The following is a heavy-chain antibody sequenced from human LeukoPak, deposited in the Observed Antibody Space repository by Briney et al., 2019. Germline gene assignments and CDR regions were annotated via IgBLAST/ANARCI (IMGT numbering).Heavy chain of an antibody. V-gene: IGHV3-11*01. CDR1: GFTFSDYY. J-gene: IGHJ4*02. CDR3: ARDGRIVVAPIFDY. CDR2: ISSSGSTI. D-gene: IGHD1-26*01. Sequence: GGSLRLSCAASGFTFSDYYMSWVRQAPGEGLEWVSYISSSGSTIYYADSVKGRFTISRDNAKNSLYLQMNSLRAEDTAVYYCARDGRIVVAPIFDYWGQGTLVTVSS.